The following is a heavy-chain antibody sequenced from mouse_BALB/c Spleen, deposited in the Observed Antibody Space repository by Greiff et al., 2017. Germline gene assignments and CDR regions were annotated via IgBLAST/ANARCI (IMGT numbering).Heavy chain of an antibody. CDR3: ARQGDYYAMDY. J-gene: IGHJ4*01. Sequence: EVQRVESGGGLVQPGGSLKLSCAASGFTFSSYTMSWVRQTPEKRLEWVAYISNGGGSTYYPDTVKGRFTISRDNAKNTLYLQMSSLKSEDTAMYYCARQGDYYAMDYWGQGTSVTVSS. V-gene: IGHV5-12-2*01. CDR2: ISNGGGST. CDR1: GFTFSSYT.